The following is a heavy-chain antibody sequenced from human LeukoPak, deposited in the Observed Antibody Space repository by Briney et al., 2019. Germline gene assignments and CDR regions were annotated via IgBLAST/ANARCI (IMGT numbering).Heavy chain of an antibody. J-gene: IGHJ4*02. CDR2: IYSGGNT. Sequence: GGSLRLSCAASGFTVSSNYMSWVRQAPGKGLEWVSVIYSGGNTYYADSVKGRFTISRDNSKNTLYLRMNSLRAEDTAVYYCASYGSGSYVRDYWGQGTLVTVSS. V-gene: IGHV3-53*01. CDR3: ASYGSGSYVRDY. D-gene: IGHD3-10*01. CDR1: GFTVSSNY.